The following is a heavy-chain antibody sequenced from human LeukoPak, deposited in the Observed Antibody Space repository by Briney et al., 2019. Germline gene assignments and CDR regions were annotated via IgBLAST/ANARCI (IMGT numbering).Heavy chain of an antibody. D-gene: IGHD3-3*01. CDR2: IYYSGST. J-gene: IGHJ3*02. CDR3: ARSYDFRDAFDI. Sequence: SQTLSLTCTVSGGSISSGGYYWSWIRQHPGKGLEWIGYIYYSGSTNYNPSLKSRVTISVDTSKNQFSLKLSSVTAADTAVYYCARSYDFRDAFDIWGQGTMVTVSS. CDR1: GGSISSGGYY. V-gene: IGHV4-31*03.